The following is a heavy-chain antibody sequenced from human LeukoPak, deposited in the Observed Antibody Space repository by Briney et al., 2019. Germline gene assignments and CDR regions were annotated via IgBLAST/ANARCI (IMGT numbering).Heavy chain of an antibody. CDR3: ASPGAVAGGHDAFDI. D-gene: IGHD6-19*01. V-gene: IGHV4-4*07. CDR1: GGSISSYY. CDR2: IYTSGST. J-gene: IGHJ3*02. Sequence: SETLSLTCTVSGGSISSYYWSWIRQPAGKGLELIGRIYTSGSTNYNPSLKSRVTMSVDTSKNQFSLKLSSVTAADTAVYYCASPGAVAGGHDAFDIWGQGTMVTVSS.